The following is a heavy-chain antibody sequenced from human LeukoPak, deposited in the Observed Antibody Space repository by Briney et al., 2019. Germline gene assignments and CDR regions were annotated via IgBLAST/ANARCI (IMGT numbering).Heavy chain of an antibody. CDR3: ARYYDSDAFDI. J-gene: IGHJ3*02. V-gene: IGHV1-8*01. CDR1: GYTFTSYD. CDR2: MSPNSGDT. Sequence: ASVKVSCKASGYTFTSYDSNWVRQATGQRPEWMGWMSPNSGDTGYAQKFQDRVTMTRNTSISTAYMELSSLRSDDTAVYYCARYYDSDAFDIWGQGTMVAVSS. D-gene: IGHD3-3*01.